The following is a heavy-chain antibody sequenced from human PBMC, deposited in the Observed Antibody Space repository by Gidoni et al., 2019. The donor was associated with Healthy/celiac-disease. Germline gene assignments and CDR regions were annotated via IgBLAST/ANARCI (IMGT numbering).Heavy chain of an antibody. CDR2: IYYSGST. J-gene: IGHJ6*02. V-gene: IGHV4-59*08. Sequence: QVQLQESGPGLVKPSETLSLTCTVSGGSSSRYYWSWIRQPPGKGLEWIGYIYYSGSTNYNPSLKSRVTISVDTSKNQFSLKLSSVTAADTAVYYCARLSPYYDSSGYYSYYYYGMDVWGQGTTVTVSS. CDR3: ARLSPYYDSSGYYSYYYYGMDV. D-gene: IGHD3-22*01. CDR1: GGSSSRYY.